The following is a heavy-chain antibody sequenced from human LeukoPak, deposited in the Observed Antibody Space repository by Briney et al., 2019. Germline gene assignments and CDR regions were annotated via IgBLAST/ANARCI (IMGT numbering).Heavy chain of an antibody. D-gene: IGHD5-18*01. V-gene: IGHV4-34*01. CDR3: ARWRGYSYGQRGGDY. Sequence: SETLSLTCAVYGGSFSGYYWSWIRQPPGKGLEWIWEINHSGSTNYNPSLKSRVTISVDTSKNQFSLKLSSVTAADTAVYYCARWRGYSYGQRGGDYWGQGTLVTVSS. CDR2: INHSGST. J-gene: IGHJ4*02. CDR1: GGSFSGYY.